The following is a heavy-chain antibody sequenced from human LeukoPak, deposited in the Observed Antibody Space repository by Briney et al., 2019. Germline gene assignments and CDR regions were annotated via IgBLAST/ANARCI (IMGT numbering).Heavy chain of an antibody. V-gene: IGHV1-2*02. CDR2: ISPSDVI. CDR1: GYTFSDYY. J-gene: IGHJ4*02. Sequence: GASVTVSCKASGYTFSDYYLHWVRQAPGQGLEWMGGISPSDVINYSPTFQGRVTMTRDTSISTAYMELSRLRSDDTAVYYCARDSGERGSGSYLIAYWGQGTLVTVSA. CDR3: ARDSGERGSGSYLIAY. D-gene: IGHD3-10*01.